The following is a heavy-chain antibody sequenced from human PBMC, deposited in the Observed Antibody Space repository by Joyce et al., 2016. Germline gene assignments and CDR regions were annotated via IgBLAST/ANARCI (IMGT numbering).Heavy chain of an antibody. CDR3: ARHEMATNFFDY. D-gene: IGHD5-24*01. CDR2: IYYSRKT. CDR1: SGSISSSTYY. Sequence: QQQLQESGPGLVNPSETLSLTCTVPSGSISSSTYYWGWIRQPPGKGLEWIGSIYYSRKTYDNPSLKSRVNISVDTSKNQFSLKVSSVTAADTAVYYCARHEMATNFFDYWGQGTLVSVSS. V-gene: IGHV4-39*07. J-gene: IGHJ4*02.